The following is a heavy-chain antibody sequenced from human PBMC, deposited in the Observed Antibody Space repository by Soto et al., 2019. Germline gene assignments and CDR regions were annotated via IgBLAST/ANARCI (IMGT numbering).Heavy chain of an antibody. CDR2: IPFSGSS. CDR1: GASVTSGRYY. J-gene: IGHJ4*02. Sequence: SETLSLTCTVSGASVTSGRYYWTWIRQPPGKGLEWLGYIPFSGSSIYRPSVKSRKTINPDTSKTRFSLQLNFVTPGDTPVYYLASWGPGEIYFDAGGEGTLVTVSS. D-gene: IGHD3-16*01. CDR3: ASWGPGEIYFDA. V-gene: IGHV4-61*01.